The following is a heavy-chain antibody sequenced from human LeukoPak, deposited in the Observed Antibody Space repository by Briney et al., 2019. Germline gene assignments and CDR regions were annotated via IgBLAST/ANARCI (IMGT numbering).Heavy chain of an antibody. CDR3: AELGITMIGGV. D-gene: IGHD3-10*02. CDR2: ISSSSNYI. V-gene: IGHV3-21*01. Sequence: GGSLRLSCAASGFTFSGYGMSWVRQAPGKGLEWVSSISSSSNYIYYADSVKGRFTISRDNAKNSLYLQMNSLRAEDTAVYYCAELGITMIGGVWGKGTTVTISS. J-gene: IGHJ6*04. CDR1: GFTFSGYG.